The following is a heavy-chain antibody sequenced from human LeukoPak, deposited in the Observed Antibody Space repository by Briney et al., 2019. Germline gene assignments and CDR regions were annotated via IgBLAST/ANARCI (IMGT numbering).Heavy chain of an antibody. CDR3: ARGALYYDILTALPGPRWIDY. V-gene: IGHV4-31*03. J-gene: IGHJ4*02. CDR2: IYYSGST. Sequence: PSETLSLTCTVSGGSISSGGYYWSWIRQHPGKGLEWIGYIYYSGSTYYNPSLKSRVTISVDTSKNQFSLKLSSVTAADTAVYYCARGALYYDILTALPGPRWIDYWGQGTLVTVSS. CDR1: GGSISSGGYY. D-gene: IGHD3-9*01.